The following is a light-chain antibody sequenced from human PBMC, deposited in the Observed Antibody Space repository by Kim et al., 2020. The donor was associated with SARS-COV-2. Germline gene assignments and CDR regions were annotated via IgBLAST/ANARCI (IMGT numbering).Light chain of an antibody. J-gene: IGKJ1*01. CDR3: QQYDYWPRWT. Sequence: EIVLTQSPATLSVSPEERATLSCRASQSVSSNLAWYQQKPGQAPRLLIYDASTRATGISARFSGSGSGTEFTLTISSLQSEDFAVYYCQQYDYWPRWTFGQGTKVEIK. V-gene: IGKV3-15*01. CDR2: DAS. CDR1: QSVSSN.